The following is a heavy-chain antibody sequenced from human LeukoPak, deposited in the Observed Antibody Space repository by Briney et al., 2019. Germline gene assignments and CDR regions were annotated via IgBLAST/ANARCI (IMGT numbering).Heavy chain of an antibody. Sequence: PGGSLRLSCAASGFTFSIYGMSWVRRAPGKGLEWVANRKQDGSEKYYVDSVKGRFTISRDNAKKSLYLQMNSLRVEDTAVYYCARDLWYSSSWYVPGFDYWGQGILVTVSS. V-gene: IGHV3-7*04. CDR1: GFTFSIYG. D-gene: IGHD6-13*01. J-gene: IGHJ4*02. CDR3: ARDLWYSSSWYVPGFDY. CDR2: RKQDGSEK.